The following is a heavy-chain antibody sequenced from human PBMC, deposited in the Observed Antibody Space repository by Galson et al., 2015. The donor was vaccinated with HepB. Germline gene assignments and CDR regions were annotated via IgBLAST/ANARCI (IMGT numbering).Heavy chain of an antibody. CDR1: GFSLSTSGMC. D-gene: IGHD3-3*01. J-gene: IGHJ6*02. CDR2: IDWDDDK. CDR3: ARMGHYDFWSGYYNYYGMDV. V-gene: IGHV2-70*01. Sequence: PALVKPTQTLTLTCTFSGFSLSTSGMCVSWIRQPPGKALEWLALIDWDDDKYYSTSLKTRLTISKDTSKNQVVLTMTNMDPVDTATYYCARMGHYDFWSGYYNYYGMDVWGQGTTVTVSS.